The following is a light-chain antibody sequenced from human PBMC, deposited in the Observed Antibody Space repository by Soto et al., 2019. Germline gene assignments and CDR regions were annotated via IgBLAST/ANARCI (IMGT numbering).Light chain of an antibody. Sequence: EIMLTQSPATLSLSPGERATLSCRASQSVSSYLAWYQQKPGQAPRLLIYDASSRATGIPARFSGSGSGTDFTLTISSLEPEDFAVYYCQQRSTPLTFGGGTKVEIK. CDR2: DAS. CDR1: QSVSSY. V-gene: IGKV3-11*01. J-gene: IGKJ4*01. CDR3: QQRSTPLT.